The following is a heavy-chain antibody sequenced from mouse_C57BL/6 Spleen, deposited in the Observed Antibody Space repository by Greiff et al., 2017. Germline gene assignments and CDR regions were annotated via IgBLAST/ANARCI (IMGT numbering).Heavy chain of an antibody. V-gene: IGHV5-17*01. CDR3: ARGAYYYAMDY. CDR2: ISSGSSTI. Sequence: EVMLVESGGGLLKPGGSLKLSCAASGFTFSDYGMHWVRQAPEKGLEWVAYISSGSSTIYYADTVKGRFTISRDNAKNTLFLQMTSLRSEDTAMYYCARGAYYYAMDYWGQGTSVTVSS. CDR1: GFTFSDYG. J-gene: IGHJ4*01.